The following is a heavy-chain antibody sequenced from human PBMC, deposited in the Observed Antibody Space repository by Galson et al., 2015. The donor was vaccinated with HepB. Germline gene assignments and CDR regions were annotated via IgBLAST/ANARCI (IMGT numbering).Heavy chain of an antibody. J-gene: IGHJ3*02. CDR1: GYTFTSYY. D-gene: IGHD2-2*01. Sequence: SVKVSCKASGYTFTSYYMHWVRQAPGQGLEWMGIINPSGGSTSYAQKFQGRVTMTRDTSTSTVYMELSSLRSEDTAVYYCARGSPIVVVPAAIPLHAFDIWGQGTMVTVSS. V-gene: IGHV1-46*01. CDR3: ARGSPIVVVPAAIPLHAFDI. CDR2: INPSGGST.